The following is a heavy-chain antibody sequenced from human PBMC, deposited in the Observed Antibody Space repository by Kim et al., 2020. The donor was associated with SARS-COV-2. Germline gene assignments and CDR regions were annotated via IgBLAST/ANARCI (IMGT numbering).Heavy chain of an antibody. D-gene: IGHD3-10*01. V-gene: IGHV4-39*01. CDR2: IYYSGST. Sequence: SETLSLTCTVSGGSISSSSYYWGWIRQPPGKGLEWIGSIYYSGSTYYNPSLKSRVTISVDTSKNQFSLKLSSVTAADTAVYYCARSQMVRGVIINYYYYGMDVWGQGTTVTVSS. CDR1: GGSISSSSYY. J-gene: IGHJ6*02. CDR3: ARSQMVRGVIINYYYYGMDV.